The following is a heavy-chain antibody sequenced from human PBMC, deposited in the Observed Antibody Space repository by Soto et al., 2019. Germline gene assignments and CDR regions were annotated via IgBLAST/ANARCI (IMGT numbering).Heavy chain of an antibody. CDR3: ARDPSSYYDILTGWFDY. Sequence: GGSLRLSCAASGFTFSSYGMHWVRQAPGKGLEWVAVISYDGSNKYYADSVKGRFTISRDNAKNTLYLQMNSLRAEDTAVYYCARDPSSYYDILTGWFDYWGQGTLVTVSS. J-gene: IGHJ4*02. D-gene: IGHD3-9*01. V-gene: IGHV3-30*03. CDR2: ISYDGSNK. CDR1: GFTFSSYG.